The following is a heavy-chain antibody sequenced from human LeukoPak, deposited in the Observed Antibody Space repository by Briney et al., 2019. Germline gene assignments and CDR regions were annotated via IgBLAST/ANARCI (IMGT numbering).Heavy chain of an antibody. J-gene: IGHJ4*02. V-gene: IGHV5-51*01. D-gene: IGHD6-13*01. CDR3: ARHASPYSSNYYFDY. CDR1: GYNFSNYW. Sequence: LGESLKISCKGSGYNFSNYWISWVRQMPGNGLEWMGIIYPGDSDTRYNPSFQGQVTISADKSISTAYLQWSSLKASDTAMYYCARHASPYSSNYYFDYWGQGALVTVSS. CDR2: IYPGDSDT.